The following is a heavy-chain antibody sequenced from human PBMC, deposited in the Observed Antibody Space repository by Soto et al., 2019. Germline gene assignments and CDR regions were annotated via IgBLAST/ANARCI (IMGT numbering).Heavy chain of an antibody. V-gene: IGHV4-31*03. CDR2: IYYSGST. Sequence: SETLSLTCTVSGGSISSGGYYWSWIRQHPGKGLEWIGYIYYSGSTYYNPSLKGRVTISVDTSKNQFSLKLSSVTAADTAVYYCARWGHNGKPSGQMTTVMRAFDIWGQGTMVTVSS. CDR3: ARWGHNGKPSGQMTTVMRAFDI. D-gene: IGHD4-4*01. J-gene: IGHJ3*02. CDR1: GGSISSGGYY.